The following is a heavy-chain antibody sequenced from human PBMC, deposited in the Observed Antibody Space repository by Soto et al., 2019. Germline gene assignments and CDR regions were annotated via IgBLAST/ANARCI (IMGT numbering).Heavy chain of an antibody. D-gene: IGHD6-19*01. V-gene: IGHV1-18*01. CDR2: ISTYHGNT. Sequence: ASVKVSCKTSGYTFTSHGIGWVRQAPGQGLEWMGWISTYHGNTNYPQKLQGRVTMTTHTSXRTVYMELRSLKSDDTAVYYCGTLTYTSGLDYWGQGTLVTVAS. CDR1: GYTFTSHG. CDR3: GTLTYTSGLDY. J-gene: IGHJ4*02.